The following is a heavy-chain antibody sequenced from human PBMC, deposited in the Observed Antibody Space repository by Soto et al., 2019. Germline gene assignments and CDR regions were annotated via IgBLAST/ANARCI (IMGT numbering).Heavy chain of an antibody. Sequence: EVHLLESGGDLVQRGGSLRLSCAASGFIFSNYAMSWVRQAPGKGLEWVSAISGSGATTYYPDSVKGRFTISRDNSKNTLYLQMNSLRAADTAVDYCTKGGIPRRYNIPKVDFDYWGQGSRVTVSS. CDR2: ISGSGATT. J-gene: IGHJ4*02. CDR1: GFIFSNYA. V-gene: IGHV3-23*01. D-gene: IGHD1-1*01. CDR3: TKGGIPRRYNIPKVDFDY.